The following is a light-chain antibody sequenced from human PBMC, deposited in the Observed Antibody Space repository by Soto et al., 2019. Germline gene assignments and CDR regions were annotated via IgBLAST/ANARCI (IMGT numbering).Light chain of an antibody. CDR3: QQYNTLSGT. Sequence: DIQMTQSPSTLSASVGDRVTITCRASQTITTWLAWYQQKPGKAPKLLIYDASTLENGVPSRFSGSGLGTEFSLTISSLQPDDSATYYCQQYNTLSGTFGQGTKVDIK. CDR1: QTITTW. J-gene: IGKJ1*01. CDR2: DAS. V-gene: IGKV1-5*01.